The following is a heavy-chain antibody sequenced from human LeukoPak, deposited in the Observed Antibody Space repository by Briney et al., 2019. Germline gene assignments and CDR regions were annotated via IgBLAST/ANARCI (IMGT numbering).Heavy chain of an antibody. J-gene: IGHJ6*03. V-gene: IGHV1-69*06. CDR3: ARKVLRYFDNYYYYYMDV. D-gene: IGHD3-9*01. Sequence: ASVKVSCKASGGTFSSYAISWVRQAPGQGLEWMGGIIPIFGTANYAQKFQGRVTITADKSTSTAYMELSSLRSEDTAVYYCARKVLRYFDNYYYYYMDVWGKGTTVTVSS. CDR2: IIPIFGTA. CDR1: GGTFSSYA.